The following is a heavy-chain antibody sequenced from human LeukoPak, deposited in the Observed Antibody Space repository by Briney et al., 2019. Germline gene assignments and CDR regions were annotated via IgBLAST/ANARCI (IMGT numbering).Heavy chain of an antibody. CDR3: ARDVGVVMYDY. Sequence: TGGSLRLSCAASGFTFSDYGMSWVRQTPGKGLEWVSTICGDCGNTHYADSVKGRFTISRDNSKNTLYLQMSSLRAEDSALYYCARDVGVVMYDYWGQGILVTVSS. D-gene: IGHD3-3*01. CDR2: ICGDCGNT. V-gene: IGHV3-23*01. CDR1: GFTFSDYG. J-gene: IGHJ4*02.